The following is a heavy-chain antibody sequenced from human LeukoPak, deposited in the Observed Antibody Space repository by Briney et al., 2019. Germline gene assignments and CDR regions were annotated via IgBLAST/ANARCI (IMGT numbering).Heavy chain of an antibody. CDR2: INPNSGGT. J-gene: IGHJ3*01. CDR1: GGTFSSYA. Sequence: ASVKVSCKASGGTFSSYAISWVRQAPGQGLEWMGRINPNSGGTNYAQKFQGRVTMTRDTSISTAYMELSRLRSDDTAVYYCARDQGWRLPLPVWGQGTMVTVSS. V-gene: IGHV1-2*06. D-gene: IGHD5-18*01. CDR3: ARDQGWRLPLPV.